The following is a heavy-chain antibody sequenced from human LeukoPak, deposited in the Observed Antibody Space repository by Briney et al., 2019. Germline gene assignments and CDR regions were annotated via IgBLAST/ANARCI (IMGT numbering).Heavy chain of an antibody. Sequence: NPGGSLRLSCAASGFTFSSYAMSWVRQAPGKGLEWVSSISSSSSYIYYADSVKGRFTISRDNAKNSLYLQMNSLRAEDTAVYYCARAYSSSTHDYWGQGTPVTVSS. J-gene: IGHJ4*02. V-gene: IGHV3-21*01. CDR1: GFTFSSYA. D-gene: IGHD6-13*01. CDR3: ARAYSSSTHDY. CDR2: ISSSSSYI.